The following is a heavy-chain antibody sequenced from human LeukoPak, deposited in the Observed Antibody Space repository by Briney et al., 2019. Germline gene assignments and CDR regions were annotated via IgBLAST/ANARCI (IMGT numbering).Heavy chain of an antibody. J-gene: IGHJ3*02. Sequence: ASVKVSCKASGYTFTNYGIIWVRQAPGQGLEWMGWISAFNGNTNYVQMFQGRVTMTTDTSTSTAYMELRSLRSDDTAVYYCAREGAAAHYHDAFDIWGQGTMVTVSS. CDR3: AREGAAAHYHDAFDI. CDR2: ISAFNGNT. CDR1: GYTFTNYG. D-gene: IGHD6-13*01. V-gene: IGHV1-18*01.